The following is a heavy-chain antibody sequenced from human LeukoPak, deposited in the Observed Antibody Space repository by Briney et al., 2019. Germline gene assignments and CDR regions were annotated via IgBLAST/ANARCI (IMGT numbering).Heavy chain of an antibody. J-gene: IGHJ2*01. Sequence: SETLSLTCTVSGGSISNSYWSWIRQPAGKGLEWIGRIYTSGSTNYTPSLKSRVTMSVDTSKKQLSLKLSSVTAADTAVYYCARVFDYDWYFDLWGRGTLVTVSS. CDR2: IYTSGST. V-gene: IGHV4-4*07. CDR3: ARVFDYDWYFDL. D-gene: IGHD4-17*01. CDR1: GGSISNSY.